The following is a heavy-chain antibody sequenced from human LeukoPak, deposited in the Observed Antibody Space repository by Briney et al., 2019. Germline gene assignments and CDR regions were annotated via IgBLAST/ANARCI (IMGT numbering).Heavy chain of an antibody. J-gene: IGHJ5*02. D-gene: IGHD2-2*01. V-gene: IGHV4-59*12. CDR1: GGSISSYY. CDR2: IYYSGST. Sequence: SETLSLTCTVSGGSISSYYWSWIRQPPGKGLEWIGYIYYSGSTNYNPSLKSRVTISVDTSKNQFSLKLSSVTAADTAVYYCARLPGGVVPAARNWFDPWGQGTLVTVSS. CDR3: ARLPGGVVPAARNWFDP.